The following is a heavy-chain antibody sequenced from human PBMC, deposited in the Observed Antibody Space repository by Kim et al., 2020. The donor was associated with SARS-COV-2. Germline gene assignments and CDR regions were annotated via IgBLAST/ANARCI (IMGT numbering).Heavy chain of an antibody. J-gene: IGHJ4*02. V-gene: IGHV5-51*01. CDR2: IYPDDSDT. CDR1: GFSFRNYW. Sequence: GESLKISCKGSGFSFRNYWIGWVRQMPGKGLEWMGIIYPDDSDTRYSPSFQGQVTISADKSISTAYLQWSSLKASDTAMYYCARVYYYDSSGHLLGFGYWGQGTLVTVSS. D-gene: IGHD3-22*01. CDR3: ARVYYYDSSGHLLGFGY.